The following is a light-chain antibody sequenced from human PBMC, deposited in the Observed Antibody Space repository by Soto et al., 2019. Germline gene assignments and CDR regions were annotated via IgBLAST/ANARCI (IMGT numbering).Light chain of an antibody. Sequence: YELTQPLSVSVALGQTARITCGGNNIGSKKVHWYQQKPGQAPVLVIYRDSNRPSGIPERFSGSNSGNTATRTISRAQAGEEADYYCQVWDSSTVVFGGGTKLTVL. CDR3: QVWDSSTVV. J-gene: IGLJ2*01. CDR1: NIGSKK. CDR2: RDS. V-gene: IGLV3-9*01.